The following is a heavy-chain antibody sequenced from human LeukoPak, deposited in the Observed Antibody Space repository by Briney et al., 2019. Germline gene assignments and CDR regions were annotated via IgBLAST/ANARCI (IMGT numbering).Heavy chain of an antibody. V-gene: IGHV4-34*01. J-gene: IGHJ4*02. CDR1: GGSFSGYY. CDR2: INHSGST. Sequence: SETLSLTCAVYGGSFSGYYWSWIRQPPGKGLEWIGEINHSGSTNYNPSLKSRVTISVDTSKNQFSLKLSSVTAADTAVYYCAGVTVAMGGYWGQGTLVTVSS. D-gene: IGHD4-17*01. CDR3: AGVTVAMGGY.